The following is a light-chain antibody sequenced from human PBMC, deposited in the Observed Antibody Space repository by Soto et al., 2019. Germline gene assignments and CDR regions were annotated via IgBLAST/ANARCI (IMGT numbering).Light chain of an antibody. CDR2: EGS. J-gene: IGLJ3*02. CDR1: SSDVGRYNP. CDR3: CSYAGSWV. V-gene: IGLV2-23*01. Sequence: QSVLTQPASVSGSPGQSITISCTGSSSDVGRYNPVSWYQQHPGKAPKLMIYEGSKRPSGVSNRFSGSKSGNTASLTISGLQAEDEADYYCCSYAGSWVFGGGTKLTVL.